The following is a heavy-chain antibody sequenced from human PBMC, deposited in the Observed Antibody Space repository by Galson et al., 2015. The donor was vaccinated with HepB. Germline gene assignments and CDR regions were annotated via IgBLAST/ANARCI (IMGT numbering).Heavy chain of an antibody. CDR1: GFTLSSYA. V-gene: IGHV3-33*08. D-gene: IGHD4-17*01. CDR2: IGCDGSTK. Sequence: SLRLSCAASGFTLSSYAMHGVRQAPGKGLEWVAVIGCDGSTKYYADSVKGRFTISRDNFKKMVYLQMNSLRAEDTAVYYGARDRVLRSLGYWYFDLWGRGTLVTVSS. CDR3: ARDRVLRSLGYWYFDL. J-gene: IGHJ2*01.